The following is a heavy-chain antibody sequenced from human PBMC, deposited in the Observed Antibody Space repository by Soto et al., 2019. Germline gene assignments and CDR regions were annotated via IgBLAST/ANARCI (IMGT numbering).Heavy chain of an antibody. Sequence: HVQLVESGGGVVQPGRSLRLSCAASGFSFSSYPMHWVRQAPDKGLEWAAVIAYDGSNKYYADSVKGRFTISRDNSKNTLYLQMNSLRAEDTAVYYCAREGHDFGYGMDVWGQGTTVTVSS. D-gene: IGHD2-15*01. CDR1: GFSFSSYP. V-gene: IGHV3-30-3*01. J-gene: IGHJ6*02. CDR3: AREGHDFGYGMDV. CDR2: IAYDGSNK.